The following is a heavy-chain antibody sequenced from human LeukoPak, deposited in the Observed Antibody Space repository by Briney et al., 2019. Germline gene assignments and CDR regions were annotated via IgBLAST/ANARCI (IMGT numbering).Heavy chain of an antibody. CDR1: GGSISSYY. Sequence: SETLSLTCTVSGGSISSYYWSWIRQPPGKGLEWIGYIYYSGSTNYNPSLKSRVTISVDTSKNQFSLKLSSVTAADTAVYYCARRGVTMVRGVTANWFDPWGQGTLVTVSS. J-gene: IGHJ5*02. D-gene: IGHD3-10*01. V-gene: IGHV4-59*01. CDR2: IYYSGST. CDR3: ARRGVTMVRGVTANWFDP.